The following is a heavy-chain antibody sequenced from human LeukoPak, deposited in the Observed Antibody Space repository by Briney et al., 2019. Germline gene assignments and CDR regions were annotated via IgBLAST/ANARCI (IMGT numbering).Heavy chain of an antibody. CDR3: ARRHPYGGYDDAFDI. Sequence: GESLKISCKGSGYSFTSYWIGWVRQMPGKGLEWMGIIYPGDSDTRYSPSFQGQVTISADKSISTAYLQWSSLKASDTAMYYCARRHPYGGYDDAFDIWGQGTMVTVSS. J-gene: IGHJ3*02. V-gene: IGHV5-51*01. CDR2: IYPGDSDT. CDR1: GYSFTSYW. D-gene: IGHD3-16*01.